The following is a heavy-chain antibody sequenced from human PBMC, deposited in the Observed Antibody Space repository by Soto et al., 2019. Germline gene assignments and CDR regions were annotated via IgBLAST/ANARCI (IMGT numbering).Heavy chain of an antibody. D-gene: IGHD2-15*01. CDR3: ARHGGYCSGGSCYSGYFQH. V-gene: IGHV4-59*01. CDR2: IYYSGST. CDR1: GGSISSYY. J-gene: IGHJ1*01. Sequence: NPSETLSLTCTVSGGSISSYYWSWIRQPPGKGLEWIGYIYYSGSTNYNPSLKSRVTISVDTSKNQFSLKLSSVTAADTAVYYCARHGGYCSGGSCYSGYFQHWGQGTLVTVSS.